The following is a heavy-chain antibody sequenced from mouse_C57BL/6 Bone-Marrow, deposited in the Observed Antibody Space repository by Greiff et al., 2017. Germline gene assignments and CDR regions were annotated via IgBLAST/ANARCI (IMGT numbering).Heavy chain of an antibody. Sequence: QVQLQQPGAELVKPGASVKLSCKASGYTFTSYWMHWVKQRPGQGLEWIGMIHPNSGSTNYNEKFKSKATLTVDKSSSTAYMQLSSLTSEDSAVYYCARWGLLLRYGTWFAYWGQGTLVTVSA. D-gene: IGHD1-1*01. J-gene: IGHJ3*01. V-gene: IGHV1-64*01. CDR2: IHPNSGST. CDR3: ARWGLLLRYGTWFAY. CDR1: GYTFTSYW.